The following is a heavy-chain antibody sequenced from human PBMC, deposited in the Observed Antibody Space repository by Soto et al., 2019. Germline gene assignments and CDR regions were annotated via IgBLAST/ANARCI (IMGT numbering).Heavy chain of an antibody. D-gene: IGHD2-15*01. V-gene: IGHV1-18*04. CDR1: GYTFTSYG. CDR2: ISAYNGNT. CDR3: ARVRPRGYCSGGSCYRVGAAFDI. J-gene: IGHJ3*02. Sequence: ASVKVSCKASGYTFTSYGISWVRQAPGQGLEWMGWISAYNGNTNYARKLQGRVTMTTDTSTSTAYMELRSLRSDDTAVYYCARVRPRGYCSGGSCYRVGAAFDIWGQGTMVTVSS.